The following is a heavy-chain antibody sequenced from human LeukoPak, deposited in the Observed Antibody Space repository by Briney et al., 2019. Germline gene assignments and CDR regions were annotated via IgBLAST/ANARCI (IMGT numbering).Heavy chain of an antibody. Sequence: GGSLRLSCAASGFTFNCAWMSWVRQVPGKGLEWVGQTVSEIDGGTTDYAAPVKGRFTISRDDSKNTLFLQMNSLKTEDTAIYHCTTDVWTSRSIDYWGQGTLVTVSS. CDR2: TVSEIDGGTT. V-gene: IGHV3-15*04. D-gene: IGHD3/OR15-3a*01. CDR3: TTDVWTSRSIDY. J-gene: IGHJ4*02. CDR1: GFTFNCAW.